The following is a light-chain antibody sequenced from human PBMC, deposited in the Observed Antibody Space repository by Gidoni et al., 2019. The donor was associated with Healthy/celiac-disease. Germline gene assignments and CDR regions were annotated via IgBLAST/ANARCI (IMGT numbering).Light chain of an antibody. V-gene: IGLV3-19*01. J-gene: IGLJ2*01. CDR2: GKN. CDR3: NSRDNSGNHVV. Sequence: SSELTHDTSVSVALGQTVRLTCQGDSLRSYYVRLYQQKPGQAPGLVIYGKNNRPSGSPDPFAGSSSGNTDSLTITGAQAEDEADYYCNSRDNSGNHVVFGGGTKLTVL. CDR1: SLRSYY.